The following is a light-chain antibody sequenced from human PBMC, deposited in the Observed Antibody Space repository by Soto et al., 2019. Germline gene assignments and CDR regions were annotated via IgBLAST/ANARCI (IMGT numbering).Light chain of an antibody. Sequence: IQLTQSPSSLSASVGDRVTITCRASQGISSYLAWYQQKPGKAPKLLIYAASTLQSGVPSRFSGSGSGTDFTLTVSSLQVEDFATYYCQQTDTIPRTFGQGTKVDVK. CDR2: AAS. CDR3: QQTDTIPRT. CDR1: QGISSY. V-gene: IGKV1-9*01. J-gene: IGKJ1*01.